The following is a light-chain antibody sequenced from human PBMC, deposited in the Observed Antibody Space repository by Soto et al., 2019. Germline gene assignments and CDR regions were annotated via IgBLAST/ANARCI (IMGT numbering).Light chain of an antibody. J-gene: IGLJ1*01. CDR2: DVS. CDR1: SSDVGGYNY. V-gene: IGLV2-14*03. CDR3: SSYTSSNTLYV. Sequence: QSVLTQPASVSGSPGQSITISCTGTSSDVGGYNYVSWYQQHPGKAPKLMIYDVSNRPSGVSNRFSGSKSGNTASLTISGLQGEDEADYYCSSYTSSNTLYVFGTGTKVTVL.